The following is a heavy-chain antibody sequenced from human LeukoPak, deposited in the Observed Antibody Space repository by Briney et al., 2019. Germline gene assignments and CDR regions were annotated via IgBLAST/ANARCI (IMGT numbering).Heavy chain of an antibody. CDR3: ARGGSYLSAFDI. CDR1: GGSISNYY. D-gene: IGHD1-26*01. CDR2: IYYSGST. Sequence: PSETLSLTCTVSGGSISNYYWSWIRQSPVKGLEWIGFIYYSGSTNYNPSLKSRVTISVDTSKNQFSLKLSSVTAADTAVYYCARGGSYLSAFDIWGQGTMVTVSS. J-gene: IGHJ3*02. V-gene: IGHV4-59*01.